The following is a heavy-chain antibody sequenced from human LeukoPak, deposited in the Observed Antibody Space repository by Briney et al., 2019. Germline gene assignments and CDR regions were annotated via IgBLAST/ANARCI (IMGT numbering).Heavy chain of an antibody. J-gene: IGHJ6*03. D-gene: IGHD5-12*01. CDR1: GGSFSGYY. V-gene: IGHV4-34*01. CDR2: INHSGST. CDR3: ARGPGYEDMDV. Sequence: SETLSLTCAVYGGSFSGYYWSWIRQPPGKGLEWIGEINHSGSTNYNPSLKSRVTISVDTSKNQFSLKLSSVTAADTAVYYCARGPGYEDMDVWGKGTTATVSS.